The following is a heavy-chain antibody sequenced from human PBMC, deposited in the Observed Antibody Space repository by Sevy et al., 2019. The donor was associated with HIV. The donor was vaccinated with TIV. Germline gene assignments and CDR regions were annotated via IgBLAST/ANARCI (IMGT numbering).Heavy chain of an antibody. V-gene: IGHV3-7*01. J-gene: IGHJ4*02. CDR1: GFTLNNYW. CDR2: IKQDGSVK. D-gene: IGHD6-13*01. Sequence: GGSLRLSCAASGFTLNNYWMNWVRQAPGKGLEWVAKIKQDGSVKYYVDSVKGRFTISRDNARNIVFLQMNSLRVEDTGVYYCVRAIAADGGFWGQGTLVTVSS. CDR3: VRAIAADGGF.